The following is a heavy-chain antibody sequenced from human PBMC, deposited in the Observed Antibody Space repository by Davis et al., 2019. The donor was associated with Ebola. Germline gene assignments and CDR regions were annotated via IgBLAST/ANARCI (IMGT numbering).Heavy chain of an antibody. CDR3: ARGRHYYDSSGYYLNY. D-gene: IGHD3-22*01. V-gene: IGHV4-34*01. Sequence: PGGSLRLSCTVSGGSISSYYWSWIRQPPGKGLERIGEINHSGSTNYNPSLKSRVTISVDTSKNQFSLKLTSVTAADTAVYYCARGRHYYDSSGYYLNYWGQGTLVTVSS. CDR2: INHSGST. J-gene: IGHJ4*02. CDR1: GGSISSYY.